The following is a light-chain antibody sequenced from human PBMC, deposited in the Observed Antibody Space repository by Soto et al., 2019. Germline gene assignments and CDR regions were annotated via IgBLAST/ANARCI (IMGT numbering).Light chain of an antibody. CDR1: QRVSSSY. V-gene: IGKV3D-7*01. CDR2: GAS. CDR3: QQDYNSYT. J-gene: IGKJ2*01. Sequence: PGARVTLSCRASQRVSSSYLTWYQQKPGQAPRLLIYGASTRATSIPARFSGSGSGTDFTLTISSLQPEDFAVYYCQQDYNSYTFGQGTKLEIK.